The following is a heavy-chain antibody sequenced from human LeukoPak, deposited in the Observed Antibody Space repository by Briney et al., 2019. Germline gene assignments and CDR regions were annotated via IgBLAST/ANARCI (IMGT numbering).Heavy chain of an antibody. D-gene: IGHD1-26*01. CDR2: LNPNSGNT. Sequence: ASVKLSRTPSGYPFTSYDVNWVRRATGPGLEWMGWLNPNSGNTGYAQNFHGRVTMTSNTSTSTASMELSSLRSEDTAAYDSARGPRIVGATDYRYYRMDVWGQGTTVTVSS. CDR1: GYPFTSYD. CDR3: ARGPRIVGATDYRYYRMDV. V-gene: IGHV1-8*01. J-gene: IGHJ6*02.